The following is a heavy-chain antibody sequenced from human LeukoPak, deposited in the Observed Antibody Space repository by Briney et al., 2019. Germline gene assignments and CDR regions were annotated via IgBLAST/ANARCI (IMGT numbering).Heavy chain of an antibody. D-gene: IGHD6-19*01. J-gene: IGHJ4*02. V-gene: IGHV1-46*01. CDR2: INPSGGST. Sequence: ASVKVSCKASGYTFTSYYMHWVRQAPGQGLEWMGIINPSGGSTSYAQKFQGRVTMTRDMSTSTVYMELSSLRSEDTAVYYCAREITVAVGDYWGQGTLVTVSS. CDR1: GYTFTSYY. CDR3: AREITVAVGDY.